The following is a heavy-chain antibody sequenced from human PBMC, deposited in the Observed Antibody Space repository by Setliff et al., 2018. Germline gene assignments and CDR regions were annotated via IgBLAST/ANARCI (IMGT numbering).Heavy chain of an antibody. CDR3: TRGGYDSGV. CDR1: GYSFSNFW. D-gene: IGHD6-25*01. V-gene: IGHV5-10-1*01. Sequence: GESLRISCKASGYSFSNFWINWVRQLPGKGLEWMGRIEPTDSYTNYSPSFQGHVTISIDKSITTAYLHWSSLKASDTAMYYCTRGGYDSGVWGQGTLVTVSS. J-gene: IGHJ4*02. CDR2: IEPTDSYT.